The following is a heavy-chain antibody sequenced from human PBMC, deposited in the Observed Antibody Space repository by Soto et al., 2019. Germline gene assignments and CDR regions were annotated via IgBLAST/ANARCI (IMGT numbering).Heavy chain of an antibody. V-gene: IGHV1-69*13. CDR3: ARVKGEVGATQGWFDP. J-gene: IGHJ5*02. CDR2: IIPIFGTA. CDR1: GGTFSSYA. Sequence: SVKVSCKASGGTFSSYAISWVRQPPGQGLEWMGGIIPIFGTANYAQKFQGRVTITADESTSTAYMELSSLRSEDTAVYYCARVKGEVGATQGWFDPSGQATLGTVSS. D-gene: IGHD1-26*01.